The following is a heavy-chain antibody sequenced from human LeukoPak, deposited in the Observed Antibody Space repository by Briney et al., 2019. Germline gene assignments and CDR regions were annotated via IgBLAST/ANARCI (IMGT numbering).Heavy chain of an antibody. CDR3: AKDRNHYDSTALIVYECYFDY. Sequence: GGSLRLSCAASGFTFSSYAMSWVRQAPGKGLEWVSAISGSGGSTYYADSVKGRFTISRDNSKNTLYLQMNSLRAEDTAVYYCAKDRNHYDSTALIVYECYFDYWGQGTLVTVPS. CDR2: ISGSGGST. CDR1: GFTFSSYA. D-gene: IGHD3-22*01. J-gene: IGHJ4*02. V-gene: IGHV3-23*01.